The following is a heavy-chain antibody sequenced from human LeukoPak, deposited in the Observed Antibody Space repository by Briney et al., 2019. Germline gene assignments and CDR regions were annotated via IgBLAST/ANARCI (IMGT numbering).Heavy chain of an antibody. CDR3: ARTGGTIDY. Sequence: LRLSCAASRFTFSDYEMNWVRQPPGKGLEWIGYIYYSGSTYYNPSLKSRVTISVDTSKNQFSLKLNSVTAADTAVHYCARTGGTIDYWGQGTLVTVSS. J-gene: IGHJ4*02. V-gene: IGHV4-30-4*08. CDR1: RFTFSDYE. CDR2: IYYSGST. D-gene: IGHD2-8*02.